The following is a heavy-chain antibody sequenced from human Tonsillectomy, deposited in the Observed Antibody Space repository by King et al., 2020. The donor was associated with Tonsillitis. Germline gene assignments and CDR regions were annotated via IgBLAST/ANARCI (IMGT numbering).Heavy chain of an antibody. CDR2: IGTSGSAI. Sequence: VQLVESGGGLVQPGGSLRLSCAASGFTFSDYNRNWVRQASGKGVELVSYIGTSGSAISYADSGKGRFTIYRDNARNSLFLQMSSLRAEDTAIYYCVRDLNWAFDYWGQGTLVTVSS. D-gene: IGHD7-27*01. CDR1: GFTFSDYN. J-gene: IGHJ4*02. V-gene: IGHV3-48*01. CDR3: VRDLNWAFDY.